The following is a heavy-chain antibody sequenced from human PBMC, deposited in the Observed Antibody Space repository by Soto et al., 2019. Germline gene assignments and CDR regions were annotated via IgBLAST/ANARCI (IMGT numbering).Heavy chain of an antibody. CDR3: ARYVSSEYASILDV. Sequence: EGQLVESGGGLVQAGGSLRLTCEGFGLTFSPYWMTWVRQAPGKGLEWVASIKEDGSVKNYADSVKGRFTVSRDNDKRAMFLQMTSVRADDPAVYFCARYVSSEYASILDVWGRGARVTVSS. CDR2: IKEDGSVK. CDR1: GLTFSPYW. V-gene: IGHV3-7*03. D-gene: IGHD3-3*01. J-gene: IGHJ4*02.